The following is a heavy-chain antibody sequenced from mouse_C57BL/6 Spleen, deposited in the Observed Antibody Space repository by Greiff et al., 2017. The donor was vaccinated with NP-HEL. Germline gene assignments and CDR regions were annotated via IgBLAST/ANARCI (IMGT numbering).Heavy chain of an antibody. D-gene: IGHD2-4*01. CDR3: ARGDYDRGVDY. CDR1: GYTFTSYW. J-gene: IGHJ2*01. Sequence: QVQLQQPGAELVKPGASVKLSCKASGYTFTSYWMHWVKQRPGRGLEWIGRIAPNSGGTKYNEKFKRKATLTVDKPSSTAYMQLSSLTSEDSAVYYCARGDYDRGVDYWGQGTTLTVSS. V-gene: IGHV1-72*01. CDR2: IAPNSGGT.